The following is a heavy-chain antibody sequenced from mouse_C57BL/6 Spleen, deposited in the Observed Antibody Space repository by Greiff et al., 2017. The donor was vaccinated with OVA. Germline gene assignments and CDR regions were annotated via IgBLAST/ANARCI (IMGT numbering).Heavy chain of an antibody. CDR3: ARKDNYGNFCAY. CDR1: GYAFSSYW. J-gene: IGHJ3*01. D-gene: IGHD2-1*01. CDR2: IYPGDGDT. V-gene: IGHV1-80*01. Sequence: VQLKQSGAELVKPGASVKISCKASGYAFSSYWMNWVKQRPGKGLEWIGQIYPGDGDTNYNGKFKGKATLTADKSSSTAYMQLSSLTSEDSAVYFCARKDNYGNFCAYWGQGTLVTVSA.